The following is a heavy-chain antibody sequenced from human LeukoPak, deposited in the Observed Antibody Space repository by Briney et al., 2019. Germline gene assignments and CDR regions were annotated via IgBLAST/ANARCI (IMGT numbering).Heavy chain of an antibody. CDR2: MNPNSGNT. CDR1: GYTFTSYD. D-gene: IGHD3-16*01. Sequence: GASVKVSCKASGYTFTSYDINWVRQATGQGLEWMGWMNPNSGNTGYAQKFQGRVTMTRNTSISTAYMELSRLRSDDTAVYYCARDRFGGRVAFDIWGQGTMVTVSS. V-gene: IGHV1-8*01. CDR3: ARDRFGGRVAFDI. J-gene: IGHJ3*02.